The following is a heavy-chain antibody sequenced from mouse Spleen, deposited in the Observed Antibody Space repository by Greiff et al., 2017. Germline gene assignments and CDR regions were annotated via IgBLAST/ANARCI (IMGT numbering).Heavy chain of an antibody. D-gene: IGHD1-1*01. Sequence: QVKLQQPGAELVKPGASVKMSCKASGYTFTSYWITWVKQRPGQGLEWIGDIYPGSGSTNYNEKFKSKATLTVDTSSSTAYMQLSSLTSEDSAVYYCARSLITTVVEGFAYWGQGTLVTVSA. CDR2: IYPGSGST. J-gene: IGHJ3*01. V-gene: IGHV1-55*01. CDR3: ARSLITTVVEGFAY. CDR1: GYTFTSYW.